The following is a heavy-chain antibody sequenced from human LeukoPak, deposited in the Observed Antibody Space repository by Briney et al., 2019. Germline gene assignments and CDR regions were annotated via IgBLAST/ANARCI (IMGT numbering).Heavy chain of an antibody. CDR1: GFTFSSYS. CDR3: AELGITMIGGV. V-gene: IGHV3-21*01. J-gene: IGHJ6*03. CDR2: ISSSSSYI. D-gene: IGHD3-10*02. Sequence: GGSLRLSCAASGFTFSSYSMNWVRQAPGKGLEWVSSISSSSSYIYYADSVKGRFTISRDNAKNSLYLQMNSLRAEDTAVYYCAELGITMIGGVWGKGTTVSISS.